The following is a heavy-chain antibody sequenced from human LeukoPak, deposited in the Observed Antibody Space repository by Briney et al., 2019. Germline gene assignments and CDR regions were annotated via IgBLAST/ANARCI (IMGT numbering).Heavy chain of an antibody. V-gene: IGHV1-2*02. CDR1: GYTFTDYY. CDR2: INPNSSGT. Sequence: ASVKVSCKASGYTFTDYYMHWVRQAPGQGLEWMGWINPNSSGTNYAQKFQGRVTMTRDTSINTAYMELSRLRSDDTAVYYCARGRRLYDGRDYYYYMDVWGKGTTVTISS. D-gene: IGHD3-22*01. CDR3: ARGRRLYDGRDYYYYMDV. J-gene: IGHJ6*03.